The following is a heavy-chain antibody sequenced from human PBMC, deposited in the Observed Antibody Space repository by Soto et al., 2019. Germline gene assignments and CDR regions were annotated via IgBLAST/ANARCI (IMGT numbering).Heavy chain of an antibody. CDR2: VYYSGTT. V-gene: IGHV4-30-4*01. CDR1: GAYINNNDYY. Sequence: PSETLSLTYTVSGAYINNNDYYWSWIRQTPGKGLEWIGYVYYSGTTDYIPSLKSRLSMSIDKSQNQFTLKLNSVTAADTATYYCARMSYFYDKWYFDLWGRGTRVTVSS. CDR3: ARMSYFYDKWYFDL. J-gene: IGHJ2*01. D-gene: IGHD3-22*01.